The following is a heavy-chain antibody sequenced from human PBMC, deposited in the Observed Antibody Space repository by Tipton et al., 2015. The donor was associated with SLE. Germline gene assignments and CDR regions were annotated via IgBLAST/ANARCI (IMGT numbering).Heavy chain of an antibody. Sequence: TLSLTCTVSGGSISSYYWSWIRQPPGKGLEWIGYIYYSGSTYYNPSLKSRVTISVDTSKNQFSLKLSSVTAADTAVYYCARTPDYYDSSGYFDYWGQGTLVTVSS. J-gene: IGHJ4*02. V-gene: IGHV4-59*12. CDR1: GGSISSYY. CDR2: IYYSGST. CDR3: ARTPDYYDSSGYFDY. D-gene: IGHD3-22*01.